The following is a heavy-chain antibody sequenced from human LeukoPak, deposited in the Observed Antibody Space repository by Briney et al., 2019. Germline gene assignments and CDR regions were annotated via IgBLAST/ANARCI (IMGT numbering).Heavy chain of an antibody. D-gene: IGHD6-13*01. Sequence: LGRTYYRSKWYSDYAVSVNSRITINPDTSKNQFSLQLKSVTPEDTAVYYCTRGFWYTGMDVWGQGTTVTVSS. V-gene: IGHV6-1*01. J-gene: IGHJ6*02. CDR3: TRGFWYTGMDV. CDR2: TYYRSKWYS.